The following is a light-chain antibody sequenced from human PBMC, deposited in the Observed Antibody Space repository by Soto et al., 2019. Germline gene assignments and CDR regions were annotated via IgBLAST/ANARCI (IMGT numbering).Light chain of an antibody. CDR1: QIVISNY. J-gene: IGKJ5*01. Sequence: EIVLTQSPGTLSLSPGERATLSCTASQIVISNYLAWYQQKPDQAPRLLIYGASYRATGIPDRFSGSGSGTDFTITISRLEPDDFAVYYCQQYCSSHPTTFGQGTRLEIK. CDR2: GAS. V-gene: IGKV3-20*01. CDR3: QQYCSSHPTT.